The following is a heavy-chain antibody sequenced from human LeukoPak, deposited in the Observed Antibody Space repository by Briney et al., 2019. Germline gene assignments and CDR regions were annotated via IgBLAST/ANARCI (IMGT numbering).Heavy chain of an antibody. Sequence: PGGSLRLSCAVSGFTVSSNYMSWVRQAPGKGLEWVSVIYTGGTTYYADSVKGRFTISRDNSKNTLYLQMNGLGAEDTAVYYCARDPSFGDYDYFDYWGQGTLVTVSS. J-gene: IGHJ4*02. CDR1: GFTVSSNY. V-gene: IGHV3-66*02. CDR2: IYTGGTT. CDR3: ARDPSFGDYDYFDY. D-gene: IGHD4-17*01.